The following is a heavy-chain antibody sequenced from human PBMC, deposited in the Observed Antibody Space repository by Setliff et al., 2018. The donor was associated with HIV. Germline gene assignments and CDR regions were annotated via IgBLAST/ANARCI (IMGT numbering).Heavy chain of an antibody. J-gene: IGHJ6*02. CDR3: ARGRDSSWSYGMDV. V-gene: IGHV4-30-4*08. CDR2: IYSSGSA. D-gene: IGHD6-13*01. Sequence: PSETLSLTCTVSGGSISSSGYFWSWIRQPPGKGLEWIGFIYSSGSAYYNPSLKSRITISVDTSKNQFSLKLSSVTATDRAVYYCARGRDSSWSYGMDVWGQGTMVTVSS. CDR1: GGSISSSGYF.